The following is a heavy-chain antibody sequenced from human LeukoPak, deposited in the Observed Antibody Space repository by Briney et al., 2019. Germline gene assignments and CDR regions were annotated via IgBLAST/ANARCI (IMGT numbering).Heavy chain of an antibody. Sequence: GGSLRLSCAASGLTFSYYGMHWVRQAPGKGLEWVAFIRYDGTNKYYADSVKGRFTISRDNSRNTVYLQMNSLRVEDTAVYYCAKEMTRGRPPAFDIWGQGTLVTVSS. D-gene: IGHD1-26*01. CDR3: AKEMTRGRPPAFDI. J-gene: IGHJ3*02. CDR1: GLTFSYYG. CDR2: IRYDGTNK. V-gene: IGHV3-30*02.